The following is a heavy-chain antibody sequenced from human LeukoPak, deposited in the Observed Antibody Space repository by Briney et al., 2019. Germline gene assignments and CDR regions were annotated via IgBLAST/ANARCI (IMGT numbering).Heavy chain of an antibody. Sequence: GGSLRLSCAASGFTFSSYGMHWVRQAPGKGLEWVAFIRYDGSNKYYADSVKGRFTISRDNSKNTLYLQMNSPRAEDTAVYYCAKVRVVFNWNYAYYFDSWGQGTLVTVSS. CDR3: AKVRVVFNWNYAYYFDS. CDR2: IRYDGSNK. V-gene: IGHV3-30*02. CDR1: GFTFSSYG. J-gene: IGHJ4*02. D-gene: IGHD1-7*01.